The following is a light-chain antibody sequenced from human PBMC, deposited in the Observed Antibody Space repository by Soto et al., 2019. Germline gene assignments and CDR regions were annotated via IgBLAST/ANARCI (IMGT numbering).Light chain of an antibody. Sequence: EIVLTQSPGTLSLSPGERATLSCRASQSINTRYLAWYQQKPGQAPRLLIYAASSRATGIPDRFSGSGSGTDFTLTSSRLEPEDFAVYDCQQFGSSPGFTFGPGTKVDIK. CDR2: AAS. CDR1: QSINTRY. J-gene: IGKJ3*01. V-gene: IGKV3-20*01. CDR3: QQFGSSPGFT.